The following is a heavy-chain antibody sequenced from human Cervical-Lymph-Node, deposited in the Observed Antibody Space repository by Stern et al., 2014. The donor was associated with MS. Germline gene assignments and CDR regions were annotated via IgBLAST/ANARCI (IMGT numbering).Heavy chain of an antibody. Sequence: QLVQSGPEVKKPGTSVKVSCKASGITFSPLAVQWLRLARGQPLDWKGGALDLNVDTNYAQSFQERVTITRDMSTSTVYMELRSLRSEDTAVYYCASERYTYYDDQRPPGGFGPWGQGTLVTVSS. D-gene: IGHD5-18*01. V-gene: IGHV1-58*01. CDR3: ASERYTYYDDQRPPGGFGP. CDR2: ALDLNVDT. CDR1: GITFSPLA. J-gene: IGHJ5*02.